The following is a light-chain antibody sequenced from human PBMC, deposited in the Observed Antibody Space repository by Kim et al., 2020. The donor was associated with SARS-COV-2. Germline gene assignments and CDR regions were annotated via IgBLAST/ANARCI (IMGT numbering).Light chain of an antibody. CDR1: SSGVGSYNL. J-gene: IGLJ2*01. CDR3: CSDTGSNTWV. V-gene: IGLV2-23*02. Sequence: GQSMTISSTVTSSGVGSYNLVSWYQHHPGKAPKLMIYEVNKRPLGVSNRFSGSKSGNTVSLTIAGLQAEDEADYYCCSDTGSNTWVFGGGTQLTVL. CDR2: EVN.